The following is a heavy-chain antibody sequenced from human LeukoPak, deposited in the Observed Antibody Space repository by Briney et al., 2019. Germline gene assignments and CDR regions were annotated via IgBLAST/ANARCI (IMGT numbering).Heavy chain of an antibody. D-gene: IGHD1-14*01. CDR2: IKQDGSEK. J-gene: IGHJ4*02. CDR1: GFTFTTYW. V-gene: IGHV3-7*01. Sequence: GRSLRLSCAASGFTFTTYWMSWVRQAPGKGLEWVANIKQDGSEKYYVDSVKGRFTISRDNAKNSLYLQMNSLRAEDTAVYYCVTYSGGIKSPGYYWGQGTLVTVSS. CDR3: VTYSGGIKSPGYY.